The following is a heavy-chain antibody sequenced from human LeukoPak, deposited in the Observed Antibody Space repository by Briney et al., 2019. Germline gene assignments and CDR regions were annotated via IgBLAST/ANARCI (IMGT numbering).Heavy chain of an antibody. J-gene: IGHJ4*02. Sequence: SSVKVSCKASGGTFSSYAISWVRQAPGQGLEWMGGIIPILGTANYAQKFQGRVTITADESTSTAYMELSSLRSEDTAVYYCARGRFLEWYPTQNYFDYWGQGTLVTVSS. V-gene: IGHV1-69*01. CDR3: ARGRFLEWYPTQNYFDY. D-gene: IGHD3-3*01. CDR1: GGTFSSYA. CDR2: IIPILGTA.